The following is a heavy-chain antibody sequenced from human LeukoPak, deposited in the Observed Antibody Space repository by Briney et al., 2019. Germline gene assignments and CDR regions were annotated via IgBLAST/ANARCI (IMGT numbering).Heavy chain of an antibody. CDR1: GYTFTGYY. V-gene: IGHV1-2*02. CDR3: ATDRVSYMDV. D-gene: IGHD5/OR15-5a*01. CDR2: INLNSGGT. J-gene: IGHJ6*02. Sequence: GASVKVSCKASGYTFTGYYMHWVRQAPGQGLEWMGWINLNSGGTNYAQKFQGRVTMTRDTSISTAYMELCRLRSEDTAVYYCATDRVSYMDVWGQGTTVTVSS.